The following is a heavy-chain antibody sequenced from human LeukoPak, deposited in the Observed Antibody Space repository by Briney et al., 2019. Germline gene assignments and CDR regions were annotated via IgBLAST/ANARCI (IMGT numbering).Heavy chain of an antibody. Sequence: SETLSLTCTVSGDSISSSSFYWGWIRQPPGKGLEWIGSFSYSGSTYYNPSLKSRVTISVDTSKNHFSLKLSSVTAADTAVYCCATAAAISAAVYWGQGTLVTVSS. CDR2: FSYSGST. J-gene: IGHJ4*02. CDR1: GDSISSSSFY. V-gene: IGHV4-39*02. D-gene: IGHD6-13*01. CDR3: ATAAAISAAVY.